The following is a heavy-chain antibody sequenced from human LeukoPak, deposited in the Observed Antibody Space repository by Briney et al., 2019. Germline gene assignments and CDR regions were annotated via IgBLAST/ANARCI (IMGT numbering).Heavy chain of an antibody. CDR3: AKSNGYGLVDI. CDR1: GGSFSGYY. CDR2: IFYSGST. D-gene: IGHD3-10*01. J-gene: IGHJ3*02. Sequence: PSETLSLTCAVYGGSFSGYYWSWIRQPPGKGLEWIGNIFYSGSTYYSPSLKSRVTISLDTSRNQFSLKLNSVTAADTAVYYCAKSNGYGLVDIWGQGTMVTVS. V-gene: IGHV4-34*12.